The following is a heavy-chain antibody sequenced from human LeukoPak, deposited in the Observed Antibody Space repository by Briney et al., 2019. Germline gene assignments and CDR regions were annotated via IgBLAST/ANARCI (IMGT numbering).Heavy chain of an antibody. J-gene: IGHJ3*02. CDR1: GGSFSGYY. V-gene: IGHV4-34*01. CDR2: INHSGST. CDR3: ARAGYCTGGVCYPDAFDI. Sequence: PSETLSLTCAGYGGSFSGYYWSWIRQPPGKGLEWIGEINHSGSTNYNPSLKSRVTISVDTSKNQFSLKLSSVTAADTAVYYCARAGYCTGGVCYPDAFDIWGQGTMVTVSS. D-gene: IGHD2-8*02.